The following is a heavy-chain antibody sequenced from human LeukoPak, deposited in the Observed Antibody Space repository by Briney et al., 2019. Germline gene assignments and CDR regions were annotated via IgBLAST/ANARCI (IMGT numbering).Heavy chain of an antibody. V-gene: IGHV3-23*01. D-gene: IGHD6-19*01. CDR3: AKDLEQSYSGWSASYDA. CDR1: GFTFSNYA. J-gene: IGHJ5*02. CDR2: ISSGAGTT. Sequence: GGSLRLSCAASGFTFSNYAMSWVRQVPGKGLEWVSAISSGAGTTGYADSVKGRFTISSVNSKSSIYLQMNSLRAEDTAIYYCAKDLEQSYSGWSASYDAWGQGTLVTVSS.